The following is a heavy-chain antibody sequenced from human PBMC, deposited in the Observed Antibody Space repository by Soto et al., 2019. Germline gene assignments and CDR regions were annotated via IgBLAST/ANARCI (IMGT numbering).Heavy chain of an antibody. J-gene: IGHJ4*02. V-gene: IGHV3-11*01. CDR3: ARDKGYCSSTSCYAPYFDY. CDR2: ISSSGSTI. CDR1: GFTFSDYY. Sequence: QVQLVESGGGLVKPGGSLRLSCAASGFTFSDYYMSWIRQAAGKGLEWVSYISSSGSTIYYADSVKGRFTISRENAKNSLNLQMNSLRAEDTAVYYCARDKGYCSSTSCYAPYFDYGGQGTLVTVSS. D-gene: IGHD2-2*01.